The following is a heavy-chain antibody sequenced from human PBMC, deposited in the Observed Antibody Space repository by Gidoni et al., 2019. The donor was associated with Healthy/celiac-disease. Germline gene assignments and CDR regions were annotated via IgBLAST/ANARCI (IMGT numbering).Heavy chain of an antibody. D-gene: IGHD5-12*01. CDR1: GFTFSSYS. V-gene: IGHV3-21*01. CDR2: ISSSSSYI. J-gene: IGHJ4*02. CDR3: AREGRVATIRDVGDY. Sequence: EVQLVESGGGLVKPGGSLRLSCAASGFTFSSYSMNWVRQAPGKGLEWVSSISSSSSYIYYADSVKGRFTISRDNAKNSLYLQMNSLRAEDTAVYYCAREGRVATIRDVGDYWGQGTLVTVSS.